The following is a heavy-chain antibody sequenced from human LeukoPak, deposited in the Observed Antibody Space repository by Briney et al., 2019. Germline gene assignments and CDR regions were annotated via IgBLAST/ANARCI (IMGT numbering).Heavy chain of an antibody. D-gene: IGHD1-26*01. CDR1: GYTFTSYG. V-gene: IGHV1-18*01. CDR2: ISAYNGNT. Sequence: GASXKVSCKASGYTFTSYGISWVRQAPGQGLEWMGWISAYNGNTNYAQKLQGRVTMTTDTSTSTAYMELRSLRSDDTAVYYCARAPPGWEPISVYYFDYWGQGTLVTVSS. CDR3: ARAPPGWEPISVYYFDY. J-gene: IGHJ4*02.